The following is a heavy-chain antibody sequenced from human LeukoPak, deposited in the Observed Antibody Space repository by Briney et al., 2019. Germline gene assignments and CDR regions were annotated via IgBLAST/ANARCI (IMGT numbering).Heavy chain of an antibody. CDR2: IYYSGST. D-gene: IGHD2-2*03. J-gene: IGHJ4*02. CDR1: GGSINNYY. CDR3: ARDIAGYDY. Sequence: PSETLSLTCTVSGGSINNYYWNWIRQPPGKGLEWIAYIYYSGSTNYNPSLKGRVTISVDTSKNQFSLKLSSVTAADTAVYYCARDIAGYDYWGQGTLVTVPS. V-gene: IGHV4-59*12.